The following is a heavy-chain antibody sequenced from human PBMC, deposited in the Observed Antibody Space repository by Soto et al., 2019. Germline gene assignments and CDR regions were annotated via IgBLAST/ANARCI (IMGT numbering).Heavy chain of an antibody. Sequence: XETLSLTCTVSGGSISSYYWSWIRQPAGKGLEWIGRIYTSVSTNYNPSLKSRVTMSVDTSKNQFSLKLSSVTAADTAVYYCARSYRYDSSRYDYYYYYYGMDVWGQGTTVTVSS. CDR2: IYTSVST. CDR3: ARSYRYDSSRYDYYYYYYGMDV. J-gene: IGHJ6*02. V-gene: IGHV4-4*07. D-gene: IGHD3-22*01. CDR1: GGSISSYY.